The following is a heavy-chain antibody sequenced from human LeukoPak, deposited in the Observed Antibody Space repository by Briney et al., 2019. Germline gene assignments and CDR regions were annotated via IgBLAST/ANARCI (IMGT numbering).Heavy chain of an antibody. CDR2: IYTSGTT. CDR3: ARDAYYYGSGSPYYFDY. V-gene: IGHV4-4*07. CDR1: GGSISSYY. Sequence: SETLSLTCTVSGGSISSYYWSWIRQPAGKGLEWIGRIYTSGTTNYNPSLKSRVTMSVDTSKNQFSLKLNSVTAADTAVYYCARDAYYYGSGSPYYFDYWGQGTLVTVSS. J-gene: IGHJ4*02. D-gene: IGHD3-10*01.